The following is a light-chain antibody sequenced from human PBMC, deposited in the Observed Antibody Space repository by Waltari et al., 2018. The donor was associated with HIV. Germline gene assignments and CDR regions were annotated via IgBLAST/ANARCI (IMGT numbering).Light chain of an antibody. CDR3: QAGYTRTA. CDR2: EDN. J-gene: IGLJ2*01. V-gene: IGLV3-1*01. Sequence: SYEMTQPPSVSVSPGQTAIIPCSGLSLSDRYVCWYQHRPGLSPLLVIYEDNKRPSGIPERFSGSTSGDTATLTISGTQPIDEADYYCQAGYTRTAFGGGTKLTVL. CDR1: SLSDRY.